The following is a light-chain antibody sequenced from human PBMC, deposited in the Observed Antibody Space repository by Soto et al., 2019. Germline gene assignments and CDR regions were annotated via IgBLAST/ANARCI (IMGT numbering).Light chain of an antibody. V-gene: IGLV2-14*01. CDR2: EVY. CDR1: NTDVGGYDR. J-gene: IGLJ3*02. Sequence: QSVLTQPASVSGSPGQSITISCIGTNTDVGGYDRVSWYQHHPGKAPKMLIFEVYNRPSGISDRFSGSKSGVTASLTISGLPAEGEVVYYWIPYIPRTPPQWVFGGGTQLTVL. CDR3: IPYIPRTPPQWV.